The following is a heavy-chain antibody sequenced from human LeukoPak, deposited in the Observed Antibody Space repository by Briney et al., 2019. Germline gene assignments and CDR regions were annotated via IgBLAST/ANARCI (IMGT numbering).Heavy chain of an antibody. CDR2: INPSGGST. CDR3: ARGLDDFWSEYYTKELDY. Sequence: VASVKVPCKASGYTFTSYYMHWVRQAPGQGLEWMGIINPSGGSTSYAQKFQGRVTMTRDTSTSTVYMELSSLRSEDTAVYYCARGLDDFWSEYYTKELDYWGQGTLVTVSS. CDR1: GYTFTSYY. D-gene: IGHD3-3*01. J-gene: IGHJ4*02. V-gene: IGHV1-46*01.